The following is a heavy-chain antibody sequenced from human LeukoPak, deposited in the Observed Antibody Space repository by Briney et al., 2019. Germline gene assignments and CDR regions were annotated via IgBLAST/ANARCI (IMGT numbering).Heavy chain of an antibody. V-gene: IGHV3-30*18. D-gene: IGHD3-10*01. Sequence: GGSLRLSCAASGFTFSSYGMHWVRQAPGKGLEWVAVISYDGSNKYYADSVKGRFTISRDNSKNTLYLQMNSLRAEDTAVYYCAKKMVRGVISPLDYWGQGTLVTVSS. CDR2: ISYDGSNK. CDR3: AKKMVRGVISPLDY. CDR1: GFTFSSYG. J-gene: IGHJ4*02.